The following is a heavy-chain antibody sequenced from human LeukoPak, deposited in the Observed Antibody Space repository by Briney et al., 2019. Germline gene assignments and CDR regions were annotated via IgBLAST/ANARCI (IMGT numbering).Heavy chain of an antibody. J-gene: IGHJ3*01. Sequence: TGGSLRLSCAASGFTFINDWMTWVRQAPGMGLEWVGRIRSKTDGGTSDYAAPVEGRFTISRDDSKDTIYLQMSGLKTEDTAVYYCTSDPGLGGLISDAPHMRGQGTMVTVSS. CDR1: GFTFINDW. CDR2: IRSKTDGGTS. D-gene: IGHD2-8*01. V-gene: IGHV3-15*01. CDR3: TSDPGLGGLISDAPHM.